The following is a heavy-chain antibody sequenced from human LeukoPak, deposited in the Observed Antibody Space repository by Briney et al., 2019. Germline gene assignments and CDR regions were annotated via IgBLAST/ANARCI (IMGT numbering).Heavy chain of an antibody. CDR3: ARASIRLWSGY. CDR2: INPNSGGT. V-gene: IGHV1-2*02. Sequence: ASVKVSCKASGYTFTGYYIHWVRQAPGQGLEWMGWINPNSGGTNYAQKFQGRVTMTGDTSISTAYMELSRLRSDDTAVYYCARASIRLWSGYWGQGTLVTVSS. CDR1: GYTFTGYY. J-gene: IGHJ4*02. D-gene: IGHD3-10*02.